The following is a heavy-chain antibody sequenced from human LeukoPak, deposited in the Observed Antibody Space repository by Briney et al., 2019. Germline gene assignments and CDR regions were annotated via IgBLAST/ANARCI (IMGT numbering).Heavy chain of an antibody. D-gene: IGHD3-3*01. CDR1: GFTFSSYA. Sequence: GGSLRLSCAASGFTFSSYAMSWVRQAPGKGLEWVSAISGSGGSTYYADSVKGRFTISRDNSKNTLYLQMNSLRAEDTAVYYCAKHPNYDFWGGYYTDFDYWGQGTLVTVSS. J-gene: IGHJ4*02. V-gene: IGHV3-23*01. CDR2: ISGSGGST. CDR3: AKHPNYDFWGGYYTDFDY.